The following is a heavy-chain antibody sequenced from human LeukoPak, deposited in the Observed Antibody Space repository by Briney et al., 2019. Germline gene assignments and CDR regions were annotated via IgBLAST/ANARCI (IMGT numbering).Heavy chain of an antibody. CDR3: ARGENRRGWSLPVHFDY. V-gene: IGHV1-18*01. J-gene: IGHJ4*02. Sequence: GASVKVSCKASGYTFTSYGISWVRQAPGQGLEWMGWISAYNGNTNYAQKLQGRVTMTTDTSTSTAYMELRSLGSDDTAVYYCARGENRRGWSLPVHFDYWGQGTLVTVSS. CDR1: GYTFTSYG. CDR2: ISAYNGNT. D-gene: IGHD6-19*01.